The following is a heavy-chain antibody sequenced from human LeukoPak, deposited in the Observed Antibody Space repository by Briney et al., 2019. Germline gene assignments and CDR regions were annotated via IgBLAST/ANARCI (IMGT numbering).Heavy chain of an antibody. Sequence: GGSLRLSCAASGFTFSSYWMHWVRQAPGKGLVWVSRINSDGSSTSYADSVKGRFTISRDNAKNTLYLQMNSLRAEDTAVYYCARGGEWLVNPLDYWGQGTLVTVSS. CDR2: INSDGSST. CDR3: ARGGEWLVNPLDY. CDR1: GFTFSSYW. V-gene: IGHV3-74*01. D-gene: IGHD6-19*01. J-gene: IGHJ4*02.